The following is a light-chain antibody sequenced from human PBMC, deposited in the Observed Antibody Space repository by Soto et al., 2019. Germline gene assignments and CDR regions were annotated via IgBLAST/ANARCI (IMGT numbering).Light chain of an antibody. CDR1: QDVKSW. CDR3: QQGINFPLT. CDR2: AAS. J-gene: IGKJ4*01. V-gene: IGKV1-12*01. Sequence: IQMTQSPSSVSASVGDRVTITCRASQDVKSWLAWYLQKPGKAPKLLINAASTLHTGVPSRFSGSGAGTEFNFTISAVQPEDFATYYCQQGINFPLTFGGGTRVEIK.